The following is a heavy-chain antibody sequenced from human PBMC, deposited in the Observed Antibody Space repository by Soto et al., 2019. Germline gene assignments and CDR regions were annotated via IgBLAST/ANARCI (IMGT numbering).Heavy chain of an antibody. J-gene: IGHJ4*02. CDR3: ASITTVVTLNDY. CDR2: TRNKANSYTT. Sequence: EVQLVESGGGLVQPGGSLRLSCAASGFTFSDHYMDWVRQAPGKGLEWVGRTRNKANSYTTEYAASVKGRFTISRDDSKNSMYPQMNSLKTEDSAVYYCASITTVVTLNDYWGQGTLVTVSS. V-gene: IGHV3-72*01. CDR1: GFTFSDHY. D-gene: IGHD4-17*01.